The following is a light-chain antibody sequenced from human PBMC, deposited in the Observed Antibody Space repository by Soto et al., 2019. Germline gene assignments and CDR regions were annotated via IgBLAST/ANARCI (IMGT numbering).Light chain of an antibody. J-gene: IGKJ2*01. CDR2: WAS. CDR1: QSVLYSSNNKNY. CDR3: QPYFNTPQT. V-gene: IGKV4-1*01. Sequence: DIVMTQSPESLAVSLGERATINCKSSQSVLYSSNNKNYLAWYQQKPGQPPKLLIYWASTRESGVPDRFSGSGSGTDFTLTISSLQAEDVAVYYCQPYFNTPQTFGQGTKLEIK.